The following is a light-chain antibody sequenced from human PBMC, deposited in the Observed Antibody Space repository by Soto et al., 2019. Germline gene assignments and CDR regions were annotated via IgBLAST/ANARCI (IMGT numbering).Light chain of an antibody. CDR3: SSYTSSSTWI. J-gene: IGLJ2*01. CDR1: SSDVGGYNH. V-gene: IGLV2-14*01. CDR2: EVT. Sequence: QSVLTQPPSASGSPGQSVTISCTGTSSDVGGYNHVSWYRQHPGKAPKLMIFEVTNRPSGVSNRFSGSKSDDTASLTISGLQAEDEADYFCSSYTSSSTWIFGGGTKLTVL.